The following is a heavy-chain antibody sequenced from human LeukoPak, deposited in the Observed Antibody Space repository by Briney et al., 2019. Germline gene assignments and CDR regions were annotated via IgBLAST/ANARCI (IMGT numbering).Heavy chain of an antibody. CDR3: ARYIVSYPHDAFDI. D-gene: IGHD1-26*01. V-gene: IGHV1-69*13. CDR2: IIPIFGTA. Sequence: ASVKVSCKASGGTFSSYAISWVRQAPGQGLEWMGGIIPIFGTANYAQKFQGRVTITADESTSTAYMELSSLRSEDTAVYYCARYIVSYPHDAFDIWGQGTMVTVSS. J-gene: IGHJ3*02. CDR1: GGTFSSYA.